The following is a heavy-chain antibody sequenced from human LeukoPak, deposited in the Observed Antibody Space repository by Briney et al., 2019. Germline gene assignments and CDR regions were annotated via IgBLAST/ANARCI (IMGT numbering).Heavy chain of an antibody. CDR2: ISGSGGST. D-gene: IGHD3-22*01. V-gene: IGHV3-23*01. CDR3: AKDRYYYDSSGYVIGYFDY. J-gene: IGHJ4*02. Sequence: GGSLRLSRAASGFTFSSYAMSWVRQAPGKGPEWVSSISGSGGSTHHADSVKGRFTISRDNSKNTLYLQMNSLRAEDTAVYYCAKDRYYYDSSGYVIGYFDYWGQGTLVTVSS. CDR1: GFTFSSYA.